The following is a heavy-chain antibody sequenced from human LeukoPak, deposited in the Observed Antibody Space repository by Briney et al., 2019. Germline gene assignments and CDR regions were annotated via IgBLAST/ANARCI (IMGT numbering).Heavy chain of an antibody. Sequence: TSETLSLTCGVHGGSFNDYSWTWNRQSPGKGLEWIGEINHSGSTTYNPSLKSRFTMSVDASKNQFSLRLSSVTAADTAVYYCARLGLYTSSWYRFYYFDYWGQGTLVTVSS. V-gene: IGHV4-34*01. CDR2: INHSGST. CDR1: GGSFNDYS. D-gene: IGHD6-13*01. CDR3: ARLGLYTSSWYRFYYFDY. J-gene: IGHJ4*02.